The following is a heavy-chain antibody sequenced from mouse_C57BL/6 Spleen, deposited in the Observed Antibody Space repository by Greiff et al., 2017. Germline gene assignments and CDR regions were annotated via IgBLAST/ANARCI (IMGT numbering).Heavy chain of an antibody. J-gene: IGHJ2*01. CDR3: VRDQVGSNHFDY. Sequence: EVKVVESGGGLVQPKGSLKLSCAASGFTFNTYAMYWVRQAPGKGLEWVARIRSKSSNYATYYADSVKDRFTISRDDSQSMLYLQMNNLKTEDTAMYYCVRDQVGSNHFDYWGQGTTLTVSS. V-gene: IGHV10-3*01. D-gene: IGHD2-5*01. CDR2: IRSKSSNYAT. CDR1: GFTFNTYA.